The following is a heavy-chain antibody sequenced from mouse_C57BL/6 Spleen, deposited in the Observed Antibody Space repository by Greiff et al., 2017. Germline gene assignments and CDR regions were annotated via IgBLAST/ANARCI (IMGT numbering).Heavy chain of an antibody. CDR1: GYTFTSYW. J-gene: IGHJ4*01. Sequence: QVQLQQPGAELVKPGASVKMSCKASGYTFTSYWITWVKQRPGQGLEWIGDIYPGSGSTNYNEKFKSQATLTVDTSSSTAYMQLSSLTSEDSAVYYCARGIGVVAGGYYAMDYWGQGTSVTVSS. CDR2: IYPGSGST. CDR3: ARGIGVVAGGYYAMDY. V-gene: IGHV1-55*01. D-gene: IGHD1-1*01.